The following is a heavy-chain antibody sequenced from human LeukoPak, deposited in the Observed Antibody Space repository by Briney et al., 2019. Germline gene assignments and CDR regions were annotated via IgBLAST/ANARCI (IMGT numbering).Heavy chain of an antibody. J-gene: IGHJ5*02. Sequence: GGSLRLSCAASGFTFSSYSMNWVRQAPGKGLEWVSYISSSSSTIYYADSVKGRFTISRDNAKNSLYLQMNSLRAEDTAVYYCARGSGSYSFNLLGFDPWGQGTLVTVSS. CDR2: ISSSSSTI. CDR1: GFTFSSYS. D-gene: IGHD1-26*01. V-gene: IGHV3-48*01. CDR3: ARGSGSYSFNLLGFDP.